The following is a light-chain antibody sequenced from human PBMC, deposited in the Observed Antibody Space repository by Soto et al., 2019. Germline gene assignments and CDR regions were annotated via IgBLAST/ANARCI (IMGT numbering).Light chain of an antibody. CDR2: AAS. Sequence: DLQMTQFPSSLSASVGDRVTITCRASQDIRTFLAWYQQRPGKVPKLLIYAASTLQSGVPSRLSGSGSGTDFTLIISSLQPEDVATYCCQKYNIAPWTFGHGTRVEI. V-gene: IGKV1-27*01. J-gene: IGKJ1*01. CDR1: QDIRTF. CDR3: QKYNIAPWT.